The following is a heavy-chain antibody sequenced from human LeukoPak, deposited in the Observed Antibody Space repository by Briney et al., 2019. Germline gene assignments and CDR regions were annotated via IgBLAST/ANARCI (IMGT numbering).Heavy chain of an antibody. D-gene: IGHD6-19*01. Sequence: ASVKLSCKASGYTFTSYGISWVRQAPGQGLEWMGCISAYNGNTNYAQKLQGSFTMTTDTSKSTPNMELKSLRSDDTTVYYCVRVWYSSGWYEGWFDSWGQGTLVTVSS. CDR3: VRVWYSSGWYEGWFDS. J-gene: IGHJ5*01. V-gene: IGHV1-18*01. CDR1: GYTFTSYG. CDR2: ISAYNGNT.